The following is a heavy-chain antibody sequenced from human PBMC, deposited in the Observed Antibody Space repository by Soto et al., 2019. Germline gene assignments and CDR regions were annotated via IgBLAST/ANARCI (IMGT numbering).Heavy chain of an antibody. CDR1: GYTFTSYG. J-gene: IGHJ6*02. V-gene: IGHV1-18*01. CDR3: ARVTIFGVVIISGMDV. D-gene: IGHD3-3*01. CDR2: ISAYNGNT. Sequence: ASVKVSCKASGYTFTSYGISWGRQAPEQGLEWMGWISAYNGNTNYAQKLQGRVTMTTDTSTSTAYMELRSLRSDDTAVYYCARVTIFGVVIISGMDVWGQGTTVTVSS.